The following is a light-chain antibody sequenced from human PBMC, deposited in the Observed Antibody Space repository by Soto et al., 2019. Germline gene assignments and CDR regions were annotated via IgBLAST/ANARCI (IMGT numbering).Light chain of an antibody. V-gene: IGKV1-39*01. CDR3: QQSYSAS. Sequence: DIQMTQSPSCLSASVGDRVAITCRASQSISSYLNWYQQRPGKAPKLLIYAASSLQSGVPSRFSGSGSGTDFTLTISSLLPEDFATYYCQQSYSASFGGGTKVDIK. J-gene: IGKJ4*01. CDR1: QSISSY. CDR2: AAS.